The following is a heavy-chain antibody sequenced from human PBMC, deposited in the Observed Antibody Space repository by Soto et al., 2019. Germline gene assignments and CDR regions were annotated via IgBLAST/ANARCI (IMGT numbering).Heavy chain of an antibody. V-gene: IGHV4-31*03. D-gene: IGHD5-12*01. Sequence: QVQLQESGPGLVKPSQTLSLTCTVSGGSISSGGYYWSWIRQHPGKGLEWIGYIYYSGSTYYNPSLKSRVTISVDTSKNQFSLKLSSVTAADTAVYYCARDGSGYDRPTYYGMDVWGQGTTVTVSS. CDR3: ARDGSGYDRPTYYGMDV. CDR1: GGSISSGGYY. J-gene: IGHJ6*02. CDR2: IYYSGST.